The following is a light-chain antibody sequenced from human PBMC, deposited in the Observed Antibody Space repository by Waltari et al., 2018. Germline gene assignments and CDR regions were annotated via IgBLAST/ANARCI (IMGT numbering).Light chain of an antibody. CDR2: EAV. CDR3: QEYNSYPWT. J-gene: IGKJ1*01. Sequence: DTQLTQSPSTLSASVGDRVTITCRARQSVSTWLAWYQQKPGKAPKILIYEAVNLDSWVPSRFSGGGSGTHFTLTITSLQPDDVGSYYCQEYNSYPWTFGPGTKVEI. V-gene: IGKV1-5*01. CDR1: QSVSTW.